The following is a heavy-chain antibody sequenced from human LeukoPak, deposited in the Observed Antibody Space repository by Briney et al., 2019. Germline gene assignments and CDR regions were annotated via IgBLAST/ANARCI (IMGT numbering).Heavy chain of an antibody. J-gene: IGHJ3*02. CDR1: GFTFSSYS. Sequence: GGSLRLSCAASGFTFSSYSMNWVRQAPGKGLEWVSSISSSSSYIYYADSVKGRFTISRDNAKNSLYLQMNSLRAEDTAVYYCARAGDRRRDVLLWFGESIRAFDIWGQGTMVTVSS. CDR2: ISSSSSYI. CDR3: ARAGDRRRDVLLWFGESIRAFDI. V-gene: IGHV3-21*01. D-gene: IGHD3-10*01.